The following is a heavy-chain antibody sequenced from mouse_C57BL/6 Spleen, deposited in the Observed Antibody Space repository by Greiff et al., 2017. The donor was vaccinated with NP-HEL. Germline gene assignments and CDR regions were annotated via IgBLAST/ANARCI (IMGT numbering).Heavy chain of an antibody. Sequence: QVQLKQPGAELVRPGSSVKLSCKASGYTFTSYWMDWVKQRPGQGLEWIGNIYPSDSETHYNQKFKDKATLTVDKSSSTAYMQLSSLTSEDSAVYYCARDYGSSYPFDYWGQGTTLTVSS. V-gene: IGHV1-61*01. J-gene: IGHJ2*01. CDR2: IYPSDSET. D-gene: IGHD1-1*01. CDR3: ARDYGSSYPFDY. CDR1: GYTFTSYW.